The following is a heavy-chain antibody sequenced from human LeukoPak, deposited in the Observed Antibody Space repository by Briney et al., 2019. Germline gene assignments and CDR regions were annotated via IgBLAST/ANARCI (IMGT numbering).Heavy chain of an antibody. J-gene: IGHJ5*02. V-gene: IGHV1-69*13. CDR1: GGTFSSYA. D-gene: IGHD1-26*01. CDR3: AREVVGATTSWFDP. Sequence: ASVKVSCKASGGTFSSYAISWVRQAPGRGLEWMGGIIPIFGTANYARKFQGRVTITADESTSTAYMELSSLRSEDTAVYYCAREVVGATTSWFDPWGQGTLVTVSS. CDR2: IIPIFGTA.